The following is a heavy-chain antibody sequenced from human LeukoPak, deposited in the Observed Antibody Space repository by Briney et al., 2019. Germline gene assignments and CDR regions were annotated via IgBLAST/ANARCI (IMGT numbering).Heavy chain of an antibody. J-gene: IGHJ6*03. CDR3: AKANFGESPYYYYYMDV. D-gene: IGHD3-3*01. V-gene: IGHV3-33*06. CDR2: IWYDGSNK. CDR1: GFTLSSYG. Sequence: GGSLILYCAASGFTLSSYGMHWVRQAPGKGLGGVGVIWYDGSNKYYADSVKGRFTIPRDNSKNTLYLQMNSLRAEDTAVYYCAKANFGESPYYYYYMDVWGKGTTVTVSS.